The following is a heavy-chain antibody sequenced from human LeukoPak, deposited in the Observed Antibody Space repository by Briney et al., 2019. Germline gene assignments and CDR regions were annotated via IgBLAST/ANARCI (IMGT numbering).Heavy chain of an antibody. V-gene: IGHV3-21*01. CDR2: IDTSGTYI. CDR1: GFTLSTYS. J-gene: IGHJ3*02. D-gene: IGHD3-10*01. Sequence: GGSLRLSCAASGFTLSTYSRNWVRQAPGKGLEWVSFIDTSGTYIYYGESMKGRFTISRDNAKNSLYLQMNGLRAEDTAVYYCARGRSITLLRGVAMSDGFDIWGQGTMVAVSS. CDR3: ARGRSITLLRGVAMSDGFDI.